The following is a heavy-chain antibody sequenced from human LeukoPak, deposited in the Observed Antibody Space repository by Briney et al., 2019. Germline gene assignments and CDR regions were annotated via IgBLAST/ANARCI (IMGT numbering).Heavy chain of an antibody. Sequence: ASVKVSCKASGYTFTGYYMHWVRQAPGRGLEWMGWINPNSGGTNYAQKFQGRVTMTRDTSISTAYMELSRLRSDDTAVYYCAKDYGDSSTFDYWGQGTLVTVSS. CDR1: GYTFTGYY. CDR2: INPNSGGT. D-gene: IGHD4-17*01. CDR3: AKDYGDSSTFDY. J-gene: IGHJ4*02. V-gene: IGHV1-2*02.